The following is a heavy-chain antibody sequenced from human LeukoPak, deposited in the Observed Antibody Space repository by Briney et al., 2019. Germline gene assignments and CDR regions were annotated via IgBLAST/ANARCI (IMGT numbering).Heavy chain of an antibody. V-gene: IGHV1-8*01. CDR2: MNPNSGNT. CDR3: ARRVVAALDAFDI. J-gene: IGHJ3*02. Sequence: ASVKVSCKASGYTFTSYDINWVRQATGQGLEWMGWMNPNSGNTGYAQKFQGRVTMTRNTSISTAYMELRSLRSEDTAVYYCARRVVAALDAFDIWGQGTMVTVTS. D-gene: IGHD2-15*01. CDR1: GYTFTSYD.